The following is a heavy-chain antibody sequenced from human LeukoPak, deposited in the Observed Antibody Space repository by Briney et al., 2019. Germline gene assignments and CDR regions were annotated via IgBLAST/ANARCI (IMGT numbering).Heavy chain of an antibody. J-gene: IGHJ6*03. D-gene: IGHD3-16*01. CDR2: ISGSGGST. CDR3: AKGYYDYVWGSPYYYMDV. Sequence: GGSLRLSCAASGFTFSSYAMSWVRQAPGKGLEWVSAISGSGGSTYYADSVKGRFTISRDNSKNTLYLQMNSLRAEDTAVYYCAKGYYDYVWGSPYYYMDVWGKGTTVTVSS. CDR1: GFTFSSYA. V-gene: IGHV3-23*01.